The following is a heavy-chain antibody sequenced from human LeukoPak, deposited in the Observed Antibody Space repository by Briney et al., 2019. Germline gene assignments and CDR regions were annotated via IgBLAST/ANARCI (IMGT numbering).Heavy chain of an antibody. CDR2: ISYDGSNK. V-gene: IGHV3-30*18. CDR3: AKEAYYYDSSGRPGAFDI. Sequence: GGSLRLSCAASGFTFSSYGMHWVRQAPGKGLEWVAVISYDGSNKYYADSVKGRFTISRDNSKNTLYLQMNSLRAEDTAVYYCAKEAYYYDSSGRPGAFDIWGQGTMVTVSS. J-gene: IGHJ3*02. CDR1: GFTFSSYG. D-gene: IGHD3-22*01.